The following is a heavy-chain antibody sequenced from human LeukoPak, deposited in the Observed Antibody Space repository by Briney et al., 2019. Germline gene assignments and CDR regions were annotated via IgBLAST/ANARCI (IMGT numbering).Heavy chain of an antibody. CDR1: GYTFTDYN. D-gene: IGHD3-10*01. CDR2: NSPNSGGT. V-gene: IGHV1-2*02. Sequence: ASVKVSCKASGYTFTDYNIHWVRQAPGQGLEWMGWNSPNSGGTNYAQKFQGRVTMTRDTSITTAYMELSRLRSDDTAMYYCTVWFGELTHWGQGTLVTVSS. J-gene: IGHJ4*02. CDR3: TVWFGELTH.